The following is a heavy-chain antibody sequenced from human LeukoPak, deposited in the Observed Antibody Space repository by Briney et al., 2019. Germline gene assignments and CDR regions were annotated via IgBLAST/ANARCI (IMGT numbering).Heavy chain of an antibody. CDR2: ISGGSGST. J-gene: IGHJ4*02. D-gene: IGHD3-22*01. V-gene: IGHV3-23*01. CDR1: GFTFSSYA. Sequence: GGPLRLSCAASGFTFSSYAMSWVRQAPGKGLAWVPTISGGSGSTYCADSVKGRFTISRDNSKNTLYLQMNSLRDEDTAVYYCAKHRFESGGYHSTDWGQGTLVTVSS. CDR3: AKHRFESGGYHSTD.